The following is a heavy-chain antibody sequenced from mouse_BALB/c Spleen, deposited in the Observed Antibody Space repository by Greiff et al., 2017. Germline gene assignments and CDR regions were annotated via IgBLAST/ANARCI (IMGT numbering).Heavy chain of an antibody. Sequence: LQQSGAELVKPGASVKMSCKASGYTFTSYNMHWVKQTPGQGLEWIGAIYPGNGDTAYNQKFKDKATLTADKSSSTAYMRLSRLTSEDSAVYYCAADYDSNVLDYWGQGTTLTVSS. J-gene: IGHJ2*01. CDR1: GYTFTSYN. V-gene: IGHV1-12*01. CDR2: IYPGNGDT. D-gene: IGHD2-5*01. CDR3: AADYDSNVLDY.